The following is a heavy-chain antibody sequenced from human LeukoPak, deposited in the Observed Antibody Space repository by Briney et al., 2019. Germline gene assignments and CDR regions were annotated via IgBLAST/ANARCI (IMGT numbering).Heavy chain of an antibody. CDR1: GFTFSSYW. D-gene: IGHD2-2*01. CDR2: ISNDGSST. CDR3: VRVGCSSISCFFDY. Sequence: GGSLRLSCAASGFTFSSYWMHWVRQAPGKGLVWVSRISNDGSSTTYADSVKGRFTISRDNAKNTLYLQMNSLRAEDTAVYYCVRVGCSSISCFFDYWGQGTLVTVSS. V-gene: IGHV3-74*01. J-gene: IGHJ4*02.